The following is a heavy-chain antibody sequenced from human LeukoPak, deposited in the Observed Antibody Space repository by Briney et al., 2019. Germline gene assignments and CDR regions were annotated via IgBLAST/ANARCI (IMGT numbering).Heavy chain of an antibody. CDR1: GFTFSSYA. Sequence: PGGSLRLSCAASGFTFSSYAMSWVRQAPGKGLEWVSAISGSGGSTYYADSVKGRFTISRDNSKNTLYLQMNSLRAEDTAVYYCATQPRHSSSSGSYYYYMDVWGKGTTVTVSS. V-gene: IGHV3-23*01. D-gene: IGHD6-6*01. CDR3: ATQPRHSSSSGSYYYYMDV. CDR2: ISGSGGST. J-gene: IGHJ6*03.